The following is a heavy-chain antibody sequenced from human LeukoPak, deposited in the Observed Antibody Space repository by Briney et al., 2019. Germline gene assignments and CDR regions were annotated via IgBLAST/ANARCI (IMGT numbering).Heavy chain of an antibody. CDR1: GVTFSSYS. J-gene: IGHJ6*03. Sequence: GGSLRLSCAASGVTFSSYSMNWVRQAPGKGLEWVSSISSSSSYIYYADSVKGRFTISRDNAKNSLYLQMNSLRAEDTAVYYCARGSGVTTIYYYMDVWGKGTTVTVSS. V-gene: IGHV3-21*01. D-gene: IGHD4-17*01. CDR2: ISSSSSYI. CDR3: ARGSGVTTIYYYMDV.